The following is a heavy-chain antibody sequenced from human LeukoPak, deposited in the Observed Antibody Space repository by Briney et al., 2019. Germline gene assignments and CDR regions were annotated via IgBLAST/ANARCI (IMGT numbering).Heavy chain of an antibody. Sequence: TVKVSCKASGGTFSSYAISWVRQAPGQGLEWMGGIIPIFGTANYAQKFQGRVTITADESTSTAYMELSSLRSEDTAVCYCARDKGRYCTNGVCYNYYYYGMDVWGQGTTVTVSS. J-gene: IGHJ6*02. CDR1: GGTFSSYA. CDR2: IIPIFGTA. V-gene: IGHV1-69*13. D-gene: IGHD2-8*01. CDR3: ARDKGRYCTNGVCYNYYYYGMDV.